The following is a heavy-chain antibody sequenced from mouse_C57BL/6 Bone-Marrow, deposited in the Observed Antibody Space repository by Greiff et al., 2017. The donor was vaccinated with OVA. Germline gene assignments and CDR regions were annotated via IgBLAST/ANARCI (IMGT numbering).Heavy chain of an antibody. V-gene: IGHV7-1*01. Sequence: DVKLVESGGGLVQSGRSLRLSCATSGFTFSDFYMEWVRQAPWTGLEWIAASRNKANDYTTEYSASLKGRFIVSRDTSQSILSLQMNALRAEDTAIYYCARDNWDWYFDVWGTGTTVTDSS. CDR2: SRNKANDYTT. D-gene: IGHD4-1*01. CDR1: GFTFSDFY. J-gene: IGHJ1*03. CDR3: ARDNWDWYFDV.